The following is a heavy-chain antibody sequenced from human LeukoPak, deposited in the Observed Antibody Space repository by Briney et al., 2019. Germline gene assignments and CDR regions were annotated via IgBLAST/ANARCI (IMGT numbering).Heavy chain of an antibody. D-gene: IGHD2-2*01. V-gene: IGHV1-46*01. J-gene: IGHJ4*02. CDR1: AYTFTSYY. Sequence: ASMNVSCKASAYTFTSYYMQWVRQAPVQVIEWMGIINPSGGSKSYAQKLQGGVTVTRDTSTSTVYMELSSLRSEDTAVYYCARDHYCSSTSCYEDYWGQGTLVTVSS. CDR2: INPSGGSK. CDR3: ARDHYCSSTSCYEDY.